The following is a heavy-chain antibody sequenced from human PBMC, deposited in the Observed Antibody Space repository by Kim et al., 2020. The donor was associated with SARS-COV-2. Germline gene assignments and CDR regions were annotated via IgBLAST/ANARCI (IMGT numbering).Heavy chain of an antibody. D-gene: IGHD3-3*01. V-gene: IGHV3-23*01. Sequence: VKGRFTISRDNSKNTLYLQMNSLGAEDTAVYYCAKDPVLRFLEWVGDFDYWGQGTLVTVSS. CDR3: AKDPVLRFLEWVGDFDY. J-gene: IGHJ4*02.